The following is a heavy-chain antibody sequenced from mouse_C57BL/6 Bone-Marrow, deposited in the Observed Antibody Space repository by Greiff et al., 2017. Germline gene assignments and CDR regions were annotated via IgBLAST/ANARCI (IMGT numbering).Heavy chain of an antibody. CDR3: TTIFSMDY. CDR1: GFNIKDDY. J-gene: IGHJ4*01. CDR2: IDPENGDT. V-gene: IGHV14-4*01. Sequence: EVQLQQSGAELVRPGASVKLSCTASGFNIKDDYMHWVKQRPEQGLEWIGWIDPENGDTEYASKFQGKATIPADTSSNTAYLQLSSLTSEDTAVYYCTTIFSMDYWGQGTSVTVSS.